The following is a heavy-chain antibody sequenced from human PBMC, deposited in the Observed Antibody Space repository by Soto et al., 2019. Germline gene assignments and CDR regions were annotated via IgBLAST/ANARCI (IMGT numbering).Heavy chain of an antibody. CDR1: GXXXXXXW. Sequence: EVQLVESGGGLVXPGGSLRLSCTASGXXXXXXWMSWVRQAPGEGLEWVANMNQDGSERYYVDSVKGRFTISRDNAKNSLYLQVSSLRAEDTAIYYCTRDRSGTMLFWGQGTLVTVSS. J-gene: IGHJ4*02. V-gene: IGHV3-7*01. CDR3: TRDRSGTMLF. D-gene: IGHD1-7*01. CDR2: MNQDGSER.